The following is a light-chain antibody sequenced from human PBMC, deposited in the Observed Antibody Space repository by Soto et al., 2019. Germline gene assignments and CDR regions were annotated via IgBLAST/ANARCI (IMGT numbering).Light chain of an antibody. CDR2: SAS. V-gene: IGKV1-39*01. Sequence: IQITQSPSSLSASVGDIVTIACWASQSISPYLSWYQQKPGKAPNLLIYSASILESGVPSRFSGSGSGTDFTLTISSLQPEDFATYFCQQSYSRPRTFGQGTKVDIK. CDR1: QSISPY. CDR3: QQSYSRPRT. J-gene: IGKJ1*01.